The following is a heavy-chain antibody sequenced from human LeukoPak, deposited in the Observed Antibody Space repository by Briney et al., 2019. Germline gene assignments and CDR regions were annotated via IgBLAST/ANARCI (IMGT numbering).Heavy chain of an antibody. CDR2: IRSKAYSEAA. Sequence: GGSLRLSCTASGFTFGDYAVSWVRQAPGKGLEWVGLIRSKAYSEAAEYAASVKGRFTISKDDSKTVAYLQMNSLTTEDTAVYHCTRGGIVATIGYAFDIWGQGTMVTVPS. V-gene: IGHV3-49*04. CDR3: TRGGIVATIGYAFDI. CDR1: GFTFGDYA. J-gene: IGHJ3*02. D-gene: IGHD5-12*01.